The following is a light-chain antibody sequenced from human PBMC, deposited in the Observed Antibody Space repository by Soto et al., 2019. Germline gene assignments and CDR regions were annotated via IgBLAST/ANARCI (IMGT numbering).Light chain of an antibody. CDR2: KAS. Sequence: DIQMTQSPSTLSASVGDRVTITGRASQSFSHGLAWYKQKPGQDPKLLIYKASILQSGVTARFSGSGSGTEFTLTISSLQPDDFATYYCQQYSSFPLTFGGGTKVEFK. CDR3: QQYSSFPLT. V-gene: IGKV1-5*03. CDR1: QSFSHG. J-gene: IGKJ4*01.